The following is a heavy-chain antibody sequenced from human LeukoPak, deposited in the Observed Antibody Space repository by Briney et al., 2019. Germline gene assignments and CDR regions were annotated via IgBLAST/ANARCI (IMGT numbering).Heavy chain of an antibody. Sequence: SETLSLTCAVYGGSFSGYYWSWIRQPPGKGLEWIGEINHSGSTNYNPSLKSRVTISVDTSKNQFSLKLSSVTAADTAVYYCARTTYSGYGLPYYYYGMDVWGQGTTVTVSS. CDR3: ARTTYSGYGLPYYYYGMDV. CDR2: INHSGST. V-gene: IGHV4-34*01. CDR1: GGSFSGYY. D-gene: IGHD5-12*01. J-gene: IGHJ6*02.